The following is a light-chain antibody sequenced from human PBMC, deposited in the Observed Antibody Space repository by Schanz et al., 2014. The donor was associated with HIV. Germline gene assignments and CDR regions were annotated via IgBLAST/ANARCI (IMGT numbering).Light chain of an antibody. V-gene: IGKV3-20*01. J-gene: IGKJ1*01. CDR2: GAS. CDR1: QSVSSSY. Sequence: EIVLTQSPGTLSLSPGERATLSCRASQSVSSSYLAWYRQKPGQAPRLLIYGASTRATGIPDRFSGSGSGTDFTLTIGRLEPEDFAVYYCQQYGTSPRTFGQGTKVE. CDR3: QQYGTSPRT.